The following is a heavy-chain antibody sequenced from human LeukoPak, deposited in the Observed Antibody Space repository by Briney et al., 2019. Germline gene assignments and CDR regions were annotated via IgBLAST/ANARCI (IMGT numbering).Heavy chain of an antibody. CDR1: GFTFSSYS. V-gene: IGHV3-48*01. J-gene: IGHJ4*02. D-gene: IGHD3-22*01. CDR3: AKSGVSSGYHFDY. CDR2: ISSSSSTI. Sequence: GGSLRLSCAASGFTFSSYSMNWVRQAPGKGLEWVSYISSSSSTIYYADSVKGRFTISRDSAKNSLYLQMNSLRAEDTAVYYCAKSGVSSGYHFDYWGQGTLVTVSS.